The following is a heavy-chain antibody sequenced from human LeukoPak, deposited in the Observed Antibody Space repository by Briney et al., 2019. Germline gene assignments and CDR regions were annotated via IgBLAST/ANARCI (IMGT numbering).Heavy chain of an antibody. CDR2: INHSGST. V-gene: IGHV4-34*01. Sequence: PSETLSLTCVVYGGSFSGYYWSWIRQPPGKGLEWIGEINHSGSTNYNPSLKSRVTISVDTSKNQFSLKPSSVTAADTAVYYCARATGPADAFDIWGQGTMVTVSS. CDR3: ARATGPADAFDI. CDR1: GGSFSGYY. J-gene: IGHJ3*02.